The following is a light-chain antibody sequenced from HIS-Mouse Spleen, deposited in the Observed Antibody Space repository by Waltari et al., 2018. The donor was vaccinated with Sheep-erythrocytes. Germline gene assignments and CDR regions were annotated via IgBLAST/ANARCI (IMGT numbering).Light chain of an antibody. V-gene: IGLV2-11*01. J-gene: IGLJ1*01. CDR2: DVS. CDR3: CSYAGSYNHV. Sequence: QSALTQPRPVSGSPGQSVTIYCTGPSSDVGGYNYVSWYQQHPGKAPKLMIYDVSKRPSGVPDRFSGSKSGNTASLTISGLQAEDEADYYCCSYAGSYNHVFATGTKVTVL. CDR1: SSDVGGYNY.